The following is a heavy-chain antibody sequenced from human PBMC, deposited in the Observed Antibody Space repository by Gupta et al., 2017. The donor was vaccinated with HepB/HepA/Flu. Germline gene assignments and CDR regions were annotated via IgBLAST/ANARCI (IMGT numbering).Heavy chain of an antibody. CDR2: ISPDGNNK. CDR3: ARDGANWNQDY. V-gene: IGHV3-30-3*01. Sequence: QVQLVESGGGVVQPGRSLRLSCAASGFTFTRFGFHWVRQAPGKGLEWVGLISPDGNNKYYPGSVKGRFTMSRDKSKNTLYLQLNRLRLEDTAVYYWARDGANWNQDYWGQGTLVIVS. D-gene: IGHD1-1*01. J-gene: IGHJ4*02. CDR1: GFTFTRFG.